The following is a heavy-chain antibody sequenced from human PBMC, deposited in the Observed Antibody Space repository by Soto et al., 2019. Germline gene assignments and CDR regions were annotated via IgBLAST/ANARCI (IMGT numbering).Heavy chain of an antibody. Sequence: PSETLSLTCTVSGVSISSSSYYWGWIRQTPGKGLEWIGTIYFSGSTYYNPSLKSRVTISVDRSKNQFSLNLTSVTAADTAVYYCARHGSYCGPGTLVTVSS. J-gene: IGHJ4*02. V-gene: IGHV4-39*01. CDR3: ARHGSY. CDR1: GVSISSSSYY. CDR2: IYFSGST.